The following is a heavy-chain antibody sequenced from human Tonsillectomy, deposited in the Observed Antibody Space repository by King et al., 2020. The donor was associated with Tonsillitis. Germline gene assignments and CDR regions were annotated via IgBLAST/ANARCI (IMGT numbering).Heavy chain of an antibody. J-gene: IGHJ4*02. CDR2: ISYDGIIK. V-gene: IGHV3-30*18. Sequence: VQLVESGGGVVQPGRSLRLSCAASGFTFSSYAIHGVRQAPGKGLEWVAVISYDGIIKYYADSVKGRFTISRDNSKNTLYLQMNSLRTEDTAVYYCAKEEVGFDYWGQGTLVTVSS. CDR3: AKEEVGFDY. CDR1: GFTFSSYA.